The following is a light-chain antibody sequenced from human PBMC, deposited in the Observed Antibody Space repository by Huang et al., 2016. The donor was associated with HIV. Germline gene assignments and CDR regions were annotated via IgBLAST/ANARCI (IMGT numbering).Light chain of an antibody. Sequence: EIVMTQSPATLSVSPGERAPLSCRASQSISSNLAWYQQKPGQAPRLLIYGASTRATGIPDSFSGSGSGTEFTLTISSLQSEDFAVYYCQQYNNWPPYSFGQGTKLEI. CDR2: GAS. J-gene: IGKJ2*03. CDR3: QQYNNWPPYS. CDR1: QSISSN. V-gene: IGKV3-15*01.